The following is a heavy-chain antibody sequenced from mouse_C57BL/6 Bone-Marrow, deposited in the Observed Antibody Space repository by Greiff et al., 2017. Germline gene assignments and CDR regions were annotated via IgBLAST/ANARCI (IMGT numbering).Heavy chain of an antibody. CDR1: GYTFTSYW. CDR2: INPSSGYT. CDR3: ATYGYDWYFDV. D-gene: IGHD2-2*01. V-gene: IGHV1-7*01. J-gene: IGHJ1*03. Sequence: QVQLKQSGAELAKPGASVKLSCKASGYTFTSYWMHWVKQRPGQGLEWIGYINPSSGYTKYNQKFKDKATLTADKSSSTAYMQLSSLTYEDSAVYYCATYGYDWYFDVWGTGTTVTVSS.